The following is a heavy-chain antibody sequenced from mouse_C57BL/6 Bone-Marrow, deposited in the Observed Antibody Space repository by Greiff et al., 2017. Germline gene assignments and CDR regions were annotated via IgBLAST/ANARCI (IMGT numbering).Heavy chain of an antibody. CDR3: AREGGYPYWYFDV. Sequence: VQLKQSGPELVKPGASVKISCKASGYTFTDYYMNWVKQSHGKSLEWIGDINPNNGGTSYNQKFKGKATLTVDKSSSTAYMELRSLTSEDSAVYYCAREGGYPYWYFDVWGTGTTVTVSS. V-gene: IGHV1-26*01. J-gene: IGHJ1*03. D-gene: IGHD2-2*01. CDR2: INPNNGGT. CDR1: GYTFTDYY.